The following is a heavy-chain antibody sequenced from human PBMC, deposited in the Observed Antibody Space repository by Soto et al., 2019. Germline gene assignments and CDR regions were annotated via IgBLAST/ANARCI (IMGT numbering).Heavy chain of an antibody. CDR2: IWYDGSNK. CDR3: ARDDYGLIDY. J-gene: IGHJ4*02. CDR1: GFPFSSYA. D-gene: IGHD4-17*01. Sequence: GGSLRLSCAASGFPFSSYALHGVGQAPGKGVGWVAVIWYDGSNKYYADSVKGRFTISRDNSKNTLYLQMNSLRAEDTAVYYCARDDYGLIDYWGQGTLVTVSS. V-gene: IGHV3-33*01.